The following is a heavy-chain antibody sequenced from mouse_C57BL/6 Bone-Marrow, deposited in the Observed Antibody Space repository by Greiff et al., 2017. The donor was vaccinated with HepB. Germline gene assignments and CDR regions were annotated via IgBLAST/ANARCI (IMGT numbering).Heavy chain of an antibody. J-gene: IGHJ1*03. CDR1: GYTFTSYG. V-gene: IGHV1-81*01. D-gene: IGHD1-1*01. CDR3: ARRDFNYGSSYGYFDV. Sequence: VQLQQSGAELARPGASVKLSCKASGYTFTSYGISWVKQRTGQGLEWIGEIYPRSGNTYYNEKFKGKATLTADKSSSTAYMELRSLTSEDSAVYFCARRDFNYGSSYGYFDVWGTGTTVTVSS. CDR2: IYPRSGNT.